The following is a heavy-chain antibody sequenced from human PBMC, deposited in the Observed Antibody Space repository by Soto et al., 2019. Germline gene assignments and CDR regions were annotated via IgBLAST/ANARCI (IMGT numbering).Heavy chain of an antibody. CDR3: AREGGGWAVTTGLH. Sequence: GGSLRLSCAASGFTFSSYSMNWVRQAPGKGLEWVSYISSSSSTIYYADSVKGRFTISRDNAKNSLYLQMNSLRAEDTAVYYCAREGGGWAVTTGLHWGQGTLVTVSS. V-gene: IGHV3-48*01. D-gene: IGHD4-17*01. CDR1: GFTFSSYS. J-gene: IGHJ4*02. CDR2: ISSSSSTI.